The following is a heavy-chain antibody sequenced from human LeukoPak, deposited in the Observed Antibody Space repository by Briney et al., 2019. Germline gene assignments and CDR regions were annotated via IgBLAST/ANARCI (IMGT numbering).Heavy chain of an antibody. CDR1: GFTFSNYW. CDR3: ARDLSYDYVWGSYRAFDY. V-gene: IGHV3-7*01. CDR2: IKQDGSEK. Sequence: GGSLRLSCAASGFTFSNYWMSWVRQAPGKGLEWVANIKQDGSEKYYVDSVKGRFTISRDNAKNSLYLQMNSLRAEDTAVYYCARDLSYDYVWGSYRAFDYWGQGTLVTVSS. D-gene: IGHD3-16*02. J-gene: IGHJ4*02.